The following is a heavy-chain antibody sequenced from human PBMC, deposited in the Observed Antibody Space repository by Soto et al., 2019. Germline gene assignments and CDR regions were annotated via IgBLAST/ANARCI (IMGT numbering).Heavy chain of an antibody. CDR2: IKSKTDGGTT. Sequence: GGSLRLSCAASGFTFINAWMNWVLQAPGKGLEWVGRIKSKTDGGTTDYAAPVKGRFTISRDDSKNTLYLQMNSLKTEDTAVYYWTTGVYYYDGIKHYWGQATLDIVAS. CDR3: TTGVYYYDGIKHY. V-gene: IGHV3-15*07. D-gene: IGHD3-22*01. CDR1: GFTFINAW. J-gene: IGHJ4*02.